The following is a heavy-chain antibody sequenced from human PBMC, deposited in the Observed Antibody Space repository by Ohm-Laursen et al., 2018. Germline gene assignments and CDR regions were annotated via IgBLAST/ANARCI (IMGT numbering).Heavy chain of an antibody. J-gene: IGHJ4*02. CDR1: GFTFSDYY. CDR3: ARLLSGSSPEDY. Sequence: SLRLSCAASGFTFSDYYMTWIRQAPGKGLEWVSYITSSGSTIYYADSVKGRFTISRDNAKNSLYLQMNNLRPEDTAVYYCARLLSGSSPEDYWGQGTLVTVSS. D-gene: IGHD1-26*01. V-gene: IGHV3-11*01. CDR2: ITSSGSTI.